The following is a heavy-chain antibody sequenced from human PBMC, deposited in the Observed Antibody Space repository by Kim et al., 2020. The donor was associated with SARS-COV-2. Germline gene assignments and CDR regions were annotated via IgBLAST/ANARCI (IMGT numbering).Heavy chain of an antibody. Sequence: SETLSLTCAVYGGSFSGHYWSWICKPPGKGLEWIGEIHQSGSTNNNQSMKSRVTISIDTSKNQFSFNLSSVAAAASGFYYCSRGRAGVVPAPILGNGPHYDYFIIEGWGHGATVTGSS. J-gene: IGHJ6*02. D-gene: IGHD2-2*02. V-gene: IGHV4-34*01. CDR3: SRGRAGVVPAPILGNGPHYDYFIIEG. CDR1: GGSFSGHY. CDR2: IHQSGST.